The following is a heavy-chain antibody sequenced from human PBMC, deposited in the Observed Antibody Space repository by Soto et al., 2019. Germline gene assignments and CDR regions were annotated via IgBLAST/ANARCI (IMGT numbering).Heavy chain of an antibody. CDR1: GFAFSSYA. CDR3: ARAASCRAGDCYHFAY. CDR2: IGTSYGTT. Sequence: LRLSCTASGFAFSSYAMSWVRQAPGKGLEWVSAIGTSYGTTYYADSVKGRFTISRDNSKNSLLLQMDSPRAEDTAMYYCARAASCRAGDCYHFAYWGQGALVTVSS. V-gene: IGHV3-23*01. D-gene: IGHD2-21*02. J-gene: IGHJ4*02.